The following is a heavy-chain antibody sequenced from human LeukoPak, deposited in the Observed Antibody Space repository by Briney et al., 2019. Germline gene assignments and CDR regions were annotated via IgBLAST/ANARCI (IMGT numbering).Heavy chain of an antibody. J-gene: IGHJ4*02. V-gene: IGHV4-59*01. Sequence: SSETLSLTCTVSGGSISSYYWSWIRQPPGKGLEWIGYIYYSGSTNYNPSLKSRVTISVDTSKNQFSLKLSSVTAADTAVYYCARGYYDSSAYYSFDYWGQGTLVTVSS. CDR1: GGSISSYY. CDR3: ARGYYDSSAYYSFDY. D-gene: IGHD3-22*01. CDR2: IYYSGST.